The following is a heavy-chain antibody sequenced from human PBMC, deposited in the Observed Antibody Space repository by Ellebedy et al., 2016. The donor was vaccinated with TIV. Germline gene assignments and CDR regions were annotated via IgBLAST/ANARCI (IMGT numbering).Heavy chain of an antibody. CDR3: ARDTEATTGGRDYNYYGMDV. CDR1: GGSIVSYF. J-gene: IGHJ6*02. CDR2: LSSNGAT. Sequence: PSETLSLTCTVSGGSIVSYFWSWIRQPAGKGLEWIGYLSSNGATIYSPSLKSRVTMSLDTSKNQFSLQLSSVTAADTAVYYCARDTEATTGGRDYNYYGMDVWGQGTTVTVSS. V-gene: IGHV4-4*07. D-gene: IGHD4-23*01.